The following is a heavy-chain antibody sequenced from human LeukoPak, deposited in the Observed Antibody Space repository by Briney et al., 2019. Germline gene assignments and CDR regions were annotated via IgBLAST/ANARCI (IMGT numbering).Heavy chain of an antibody. D-gene: IGHD5-18*01. CDR1: GGSISAYY. CDR2: IYSNGST. V-gene: IGHV4-4*07. Sequence: SETLSLTCTVSGGSISAYYWSWIRQPAGSGLEWVGRIYSNGSTNYNPPLKSRVTMSVDTSKNQFSLRLSSVTAADTAVYYCARDSLFDTNWFDPWGQGTLVTVSS. CDR3: ARDSLFDTNWFDP. J-gene: IGHJ5*02.